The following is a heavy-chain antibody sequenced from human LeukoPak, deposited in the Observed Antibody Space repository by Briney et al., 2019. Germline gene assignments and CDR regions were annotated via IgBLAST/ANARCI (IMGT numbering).Heavy chain of an antibody. CDR3: AKEVVVPAAAPGYDYYYMDV. CDR1: GFTFSSYE. J-gene: IGHJ6*03. CDR2: ISSSGSTI. Sequence: GGSLRLSCAASGFTFSSYEMNWVRQAPGKGLEWVSYISSSGSTIYYADSVKGRFTISRDNSKNTLYLQMNSLRAEDTAVYYCAKEVVVPAAAPGYDYYYMDVWGKGTTVTVSS. V-gene: IGHV3-48*03. D-gene: IGHD2-2*01.